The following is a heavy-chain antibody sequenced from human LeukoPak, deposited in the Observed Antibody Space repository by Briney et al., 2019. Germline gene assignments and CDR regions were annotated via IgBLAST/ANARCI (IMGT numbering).Heavy chain of an antibody. V-gene: IGHV4-61*02. CDR3: ARGGLSGGSRYYYYYMDV. CDR2: IYTSGST. CDR1: GGSISSGSYF. D-gene: IGHD1-26*01. Sequence: SETLSLTCTVSGGSISSGSYFWSWIRQPAGKGLEWIGRIYTSGSTNYNPSLKSRVTISVDTSKNQFSLKLSSVTAADTAVYYCARGGLSGGSRYYYYYMDVWGKGTTVTVSS. J-gene: IGHJ6*03.